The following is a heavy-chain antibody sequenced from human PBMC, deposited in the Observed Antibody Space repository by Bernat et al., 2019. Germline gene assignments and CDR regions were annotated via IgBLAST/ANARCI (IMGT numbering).Heavy chain of an antibody. CDR3: ARARSIAAPVDY. V-gene: IGHV1-69*04. Sequence: QVQLVQSGAEVKKPGSSVKVSCKASGGTFSSYAISWVRQAPGQGLEWMGRIIPILGIANYAQKFQGRVTITADKSTSTAYMELSSLRSEDTAVYYCARARSIAAPVDYWGQGTLVTVSS. J-gene: IGHJ4*02. CDR2: IIPILGIA. D-gene: IGHD6-6*01. CDR1: GGTFSSYA.